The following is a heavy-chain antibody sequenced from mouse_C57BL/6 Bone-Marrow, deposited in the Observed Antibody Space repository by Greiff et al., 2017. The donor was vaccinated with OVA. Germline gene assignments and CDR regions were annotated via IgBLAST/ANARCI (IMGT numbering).Heavy chain of an antibody. D-gene: IGHD2-4*01. V-gene: IGHV1-81*01. CDR1: GYTFTSYG. CDR2: IYPRSGNT. Sequence: QVQLQQSGAELVRPGASVKLSCKASGYTFTSYGISWVKQRPGQGLEWIGEIYPRSGNTYYNEKFKGKATLTADKSSSTAYMELRSLTSEDSAVYVSARCEGLDDSDFDDWGQGTTVTVSS. CDR3: ARCEGLDDSDFDD. J-gene: IGHJ2*01.